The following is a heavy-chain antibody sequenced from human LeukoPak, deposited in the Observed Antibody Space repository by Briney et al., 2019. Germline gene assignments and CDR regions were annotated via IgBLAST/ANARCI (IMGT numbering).Heavy chain of an antibody. V-gene: IGHV5-51*01. J-gene: IGHJ3*02. Sequence: KPGESLQISCQASGYSFTNHWIAWVRQVPGKGLEWMGVIYPNDSDTKYSPSVQGQVTMSVDQSIRTASLQWSSLKASDTAMYFCARQAPFYIHIPGDDAFDIWGQGTMVTVSS. D-gene: IGHD2-21*01. CDR2: IYPNDSDT. CDR1: GYSFTNHW. CDR3: ARQAPFYIHIPGDDAFDI.